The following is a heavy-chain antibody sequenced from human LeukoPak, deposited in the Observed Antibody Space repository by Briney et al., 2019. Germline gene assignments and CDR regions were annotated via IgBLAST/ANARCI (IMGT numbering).Heavy chain of an antibody. CDR2: INPNSGGT. D-gene: IGHD2-15*01. CDR1: GYTFTGYY. Sequence: GASVKVSCKASGYTFTGYYMHWVRQAPGQGLEWMGWINPNSGGTNYAQKFQGRVTMTRDTSISTVYMELSRLRSDDTAVYYCAREVQARYTPFDYWGQGTLVTVSS. CDR3: AREVQARYTPFDY. J-gene: IGHJ4*02. V-gene: IGHV1-2*02.